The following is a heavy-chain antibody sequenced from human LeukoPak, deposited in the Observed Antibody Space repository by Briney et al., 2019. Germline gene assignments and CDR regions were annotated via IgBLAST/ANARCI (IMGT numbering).Heavy chain of an antibody. D-gene: IGHD3-3*01. J-gene: IGHJ5*02. CDR1: GYTLTELS. V-gene: IGHV1-24*01. CDR2: FDPEDGET. Sequence: SVKVSFKVSGYTLTELSMHWVRQAPGKGLERMGGFDPEDGETIYAKKFQGRVTMTEDTSTDPAYMELSSLRSEDTAVYYCATATHFLGVGIHNWFDPWGQGTLVTVSS. CDR3: ATATHFLGVGIHNWFDP.